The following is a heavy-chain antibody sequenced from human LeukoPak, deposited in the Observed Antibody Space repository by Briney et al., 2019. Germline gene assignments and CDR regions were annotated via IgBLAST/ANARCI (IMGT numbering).Heavy chain of an antibody. Sequence: EGSLRLSCAASGFTFSSYSMNWVRQAPGQGLEWVANIKYDGSEKYYVDSVKGRLTISRDDAKNSLSLQMSNVRAEDTAVYYCAFNNNFKYWGQGTQVTVSS. CDR3: AFNNNFKY. J-gene: IGHJ4*02. CDR2: IKYDGSEK. D-gene: IGHD4-11*01. V-gene: IGHV3-7*01. CDR1: GFTFSSYS.